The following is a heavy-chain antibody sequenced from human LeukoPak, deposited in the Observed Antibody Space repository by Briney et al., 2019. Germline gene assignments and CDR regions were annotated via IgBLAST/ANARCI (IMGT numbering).Heavy chain of an antibody. J-gene: IGHJ4*02. CDR1: GFSFSTYG. D-gene: IGHD3-10*01. V-gene: IGHV3-33*01. CDR2: IWYDGSNK. CDR3: ARGYYHDSGTGLAYFDY. Sequence: PWRSLRLSCAASGFSFSTYGMHWVRQAPGKGLEWVALIWYDGSNKYYADSVKGRFTISRDNSKNTVYLQMNSLTSDDTSLYYCARGYYHDSGTGLAYFDYWGQGTLVTVSS.